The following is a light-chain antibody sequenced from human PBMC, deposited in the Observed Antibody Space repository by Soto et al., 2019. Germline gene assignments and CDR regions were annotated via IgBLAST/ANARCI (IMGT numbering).Light chain of an antibody. V-gene: IGLV1-51*01. CDR3: AAWDNSLSAVV. J-gene: IGLJ2*01. CDR2: DNN. CDR1: TSNIGNNY. Sequence: QSVLTQPPSVSAAPGQRVTISCSGSTSNIGNNYVSWYQQVPGTAPRFLIFDNNKRHSGIPDRFSGSKSGTSATLGITGLQTGDEADDYCAAWDNSLSAVVFGGGTKLTVL.